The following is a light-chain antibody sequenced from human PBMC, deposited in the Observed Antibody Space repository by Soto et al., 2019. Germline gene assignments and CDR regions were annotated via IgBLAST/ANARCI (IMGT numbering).Light chain of an antibody. CDR1: RSISSW. CDR3: QQYHTWPWT. J-gene: IGKJ1*01. Sequence: IQMTQSPSTLSASVGDRVTITCRASRSISSWLAWYQQKPGKAPKLLIYKASSLQSGVPSRFSGSGSGTEFTLTISSLQAEDFAVYSCQQYHTWPWTFGRGTKVDIK. CDR2: KAS. V-gene: IGKV1-5*03.